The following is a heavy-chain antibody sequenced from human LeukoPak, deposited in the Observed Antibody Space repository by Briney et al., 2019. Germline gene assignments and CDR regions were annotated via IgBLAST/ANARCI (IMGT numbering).Heavy chain of an antibody. CDR1: GGSFSGYY. CDR3: ARRPLGIAAAGAQDY. J-gene: IGHJ4*02. Sequence: SETLSLTCAVYGGSFSGYYWSWIRQPPGKGLEWIGEINHSGSTNYNPSLKSRVTISVDTSKNQFSLKLSSVTAADTSVYYCARRPLGIAAAGAQDYWGQGTLVTVSS. D-gene: IGHD6-13*01. CDR2: INHSGST. V-gene: IGHV4-34*01.